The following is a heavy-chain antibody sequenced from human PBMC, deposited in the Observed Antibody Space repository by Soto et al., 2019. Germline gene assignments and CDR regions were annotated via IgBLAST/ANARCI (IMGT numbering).Heavy chain of an antibody. J-gene: IGHJ3*02. CDR2: ICGSGGST. Sequence: EVQLLESGGGLVQPGGSLRLSCAASGFTFSSYAMSWVRQAPGKGLQWASAICGSGGSTYYADSVKVRFTISRDNSKNTLHPQMNSQRAEDTAVYYCAKVSTRLKSRGYGWDAFDIWGQGTMGTVSS. D-gene: IGHD3-22*01. CDR1: GFTFSSYA. CDR3: AKVSTRLKSRGYGWDAFDI. V-gene: IGHV3-23*01.